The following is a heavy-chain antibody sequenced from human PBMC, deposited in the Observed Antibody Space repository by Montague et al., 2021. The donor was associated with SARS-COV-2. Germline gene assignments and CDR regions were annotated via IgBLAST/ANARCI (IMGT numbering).Heavy chain of an antibody. V-gene: IGHV2-70*11. CDR1: GFSLSTSGTC. CDR2: IDWDDDK. Sequence: PALVKPTQTLTLTCTFSGFSLSTSGTCVSWIRQPPGKALEWLARIDWDDDKYYSTSLKTRLTISKDTSKNQVVLTMANMDPVDTATYYCARTSIPAAGTAFDIWGQGTMVTVSS. CDR3: ARTSIPAAGTAFDI. J-gene: IGHJ3*02. D-gene: IGHD6-13*01.